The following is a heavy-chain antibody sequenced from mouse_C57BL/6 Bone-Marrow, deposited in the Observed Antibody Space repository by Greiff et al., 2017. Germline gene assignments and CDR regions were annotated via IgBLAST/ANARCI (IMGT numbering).Heavy chain of an antibody. J-gene: IGHJ2*01. V-gene: IGHV5-9-1*02. D-gene: IGHD2-4*01. CDR2: ISSGGDYI. CDR1: GFTFSSYA. CDR3: TRFYDYDRWFDY. Sequence: EVQVVESGEGLVKPGGSLKLSCAASGFTFSSYAMSWVRQTPEKRLEWVAYISSGGDYIYYADTVKGRFTISRDNSRNTLYLQMSSLKSEDTAMYYCTRFYDYDRWFDYWGQGTTLTVSS.